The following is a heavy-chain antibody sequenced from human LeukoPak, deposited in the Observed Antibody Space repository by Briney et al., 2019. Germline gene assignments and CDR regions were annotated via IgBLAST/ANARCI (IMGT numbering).Heavy chain of an antibody. V-gene: IGHV3-30*03. CDR3: ARPYYYDSSGYYPDAFDI. Sequence: GGSLRLSCAASGFTFSSYGMHWVRQAPGKGLEWVAVISYDGSNKYYADSVKGRFTISRDNSKNTLYLQMNSLRAEDTAVYYCARPYYYDSSGYYPDAFDIWGQGTMVTVSS. D-gene: IGHD3-22*01. CDR1: GFTFSSYG. J-gene: IGHJ3*02. CDR2: ISYDGSNK.